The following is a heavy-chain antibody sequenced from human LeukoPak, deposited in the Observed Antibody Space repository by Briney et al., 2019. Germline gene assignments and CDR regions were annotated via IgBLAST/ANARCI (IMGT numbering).Heavy chain of an antibody. J-gene: IGHJ4*02. CDR2: ISSSSGDI. V-gene: IGHV3-21*01. CDR1: GFNFSTYT. Sequence: GGSLRLSCAASGFNFSTYTMHWVRQAPGEGLEWVSSISSSSGDIFCADSVKGRFTISRDNAKNSLYLQMDSLRGEDTAVYYCARGEVRGRYFDWLSGAGFYWGQGILVTVSS. D-gene: IGHD3-9*01. CDR3: ARGEVRGRYFDWLSGAGFY.